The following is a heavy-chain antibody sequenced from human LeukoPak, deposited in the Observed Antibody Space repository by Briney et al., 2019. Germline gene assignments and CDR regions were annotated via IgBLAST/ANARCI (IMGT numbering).Heavy chain of an antibody. CDR1: GFTVSSNY. V-gene: IGHV3-30-3*01. CDR3: ARGYCSGGSCHYFDY. CDR2: ISYDGSNK. D-gene: IGHD2-15*01. Sequence: PGGSLRLSCAASGFTVSSNYMSWVRQAPGKGLEWVAVISYDGSNKYYADSVKGRFTISRDNSKNTLYLQMNSLRAEDTAVYYCARGYCSGGSCHYFDYWGQGTLVTVSS. J-gene: IGHJ4*02.